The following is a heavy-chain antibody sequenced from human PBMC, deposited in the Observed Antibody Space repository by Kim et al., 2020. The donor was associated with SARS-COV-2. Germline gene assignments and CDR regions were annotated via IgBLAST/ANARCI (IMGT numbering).Heavy chain of an antibody. D-gene: IGHD6-19*01. Sequence: SGRGRFTISRDNSKSSLYLQIDGLRAEDTAVYYCARIVDSVAGLIYWYFDLWGRGTLVTVSS. J-gene: IGHJ2*01. V-gene: IGHV3-23*01. CDR3: ARIVDSVAGLIYWYFDL.